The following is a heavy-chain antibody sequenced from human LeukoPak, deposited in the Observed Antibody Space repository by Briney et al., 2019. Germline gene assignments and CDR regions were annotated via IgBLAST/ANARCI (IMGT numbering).Heavy chain of an antibody. CDR2: ISAYNGDT. D-gene: IGHD3-22*01. Sequence: ASVKVSCKASGYTFTSYGISWVRQAPGQGLEWMGWISAYNGDTNYAQKLQGRVTMTTDTSTSTAYMELRSLRSDDTAVYYCARGSYYDSSGPKLYDYWGQGTLVTVSS. J-gene: IGHJ4*02. V-gene: IGHV1-18*01. CDR1: GYTFTSYG. CDR3: ARGSYYDSSGPKLYDY.